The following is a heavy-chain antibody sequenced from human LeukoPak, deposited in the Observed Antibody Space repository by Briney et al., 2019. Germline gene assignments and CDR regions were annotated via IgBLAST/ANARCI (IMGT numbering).Heavy chain of an antibody. V-gene: IGHV4-59*01. CDR2: IYYSGST. D-gene: IGHD6-13*01. CDR1: GGSISSYY. Sequence: PSETLSLTCTVSGGSISSYYWSWLRQPPGKGLEWIGYIYYSGSTNYNPSLKSRVTISVDTSKNQFSLKLSSVTAADTAVYYCARDSSWYWNDAFDIWGQGTMVTVSS. J-gene: IGHJ3*02. CDR3: ARDSSWYWNDAFDI.